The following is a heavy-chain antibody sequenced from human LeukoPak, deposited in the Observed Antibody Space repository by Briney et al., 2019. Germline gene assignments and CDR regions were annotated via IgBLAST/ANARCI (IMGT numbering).Heavy chain of an antibody. V-gene: IGHV1-24*01. D-gene: IGHD3-22*01. CDR3: ATAGNYYDSSGYCC. Sequence: ASVNVSYKVSGYTLTELSMHWVRQAPGKGLEWMGGFDPEDGETIYAQKFQGRVTMTEDTSTDTAYMELSSLRSEDTAVYYCATAGNYYDSSGYCCWGQGTLVTVSS. CDR2: FDPEDGET. J-gene: IGHJ4*02. CDR1: GYTLTELS.